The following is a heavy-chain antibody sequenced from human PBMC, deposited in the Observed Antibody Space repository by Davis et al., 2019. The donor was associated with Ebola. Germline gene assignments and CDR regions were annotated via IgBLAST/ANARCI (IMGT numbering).Heavy chain of an antibody. CDR1: GGSFSGYY. CDR2: INHSGST. V-gene: IGHV4-34*01. CDR3: ARSRTYYYGSGSLDV. J-gene: IGHJ6*04. Sequence: PSETLSLTCAVYGGSFSGYYWSWIRQPPGKGLEWIGEINHSGSTNYNPSLKSRATISVDTSKNQFSLKLSSVTAADTAVYYFARSRTYYYGSGSLDVWGKGTTVTVSS. D-gene: IGHD3-10*01.